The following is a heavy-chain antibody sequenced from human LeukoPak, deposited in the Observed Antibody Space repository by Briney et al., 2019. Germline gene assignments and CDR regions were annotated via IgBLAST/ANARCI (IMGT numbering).Heavy chain of an antibody. CDR2: ISKSGSTI. Sequence: PGGSLRLSCEVSGFTFSHYEMNWVRQAPGMGLEWVSFISKSGSTIYHADSVQGRFTISRDNAKNSLFLQMNSLRAEGTAVYYCAREWTVTTYDYWGQGTLVTVSS. J-gene: IGHJ4*02. D-gene: IGHD4-17*01. V-gene: IGHV3-48*03. CDR1: GFTFSHYE. CDR3: AREWTVTTYDY.